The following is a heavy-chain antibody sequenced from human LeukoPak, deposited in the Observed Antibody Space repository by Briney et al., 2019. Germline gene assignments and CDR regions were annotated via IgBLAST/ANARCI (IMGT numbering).Heavy chain of an antibody. CDR1: GGSISSYY. J-gene: IGHJ3*02. D-gene: IGHD1-26*01. CDR3: ARGGIVGAWGAFDI. CDR2: IYYSGST. V-gene: IGHV4-59*08. Sequence: PSETLSLTCTVSGGSISSYYWSWIRQPPGKGLEWIGYIYYSGSTNYNPSLKSRVTISVDTSKNQFSLKLSSVTAADTAVYYCARGGIVGAWGAFDIWGQGTMVTVSS.